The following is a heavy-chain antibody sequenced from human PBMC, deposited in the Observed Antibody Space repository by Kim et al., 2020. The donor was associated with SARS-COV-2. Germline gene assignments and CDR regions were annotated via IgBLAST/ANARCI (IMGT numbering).Heavy chain of an antibody. V-gene: IGHV1-3*01. CDR3: ARGSGWAFDY. J-gene: IGHJ4*02. Sequence: DNTKYSQKFQGRVTITRDTSASTAYMELTSLRSEVTAMYYCARGSGWAFDYWGQGTLVTVAS. D-gene: IGHD6-25*01. CDR2: DNT.